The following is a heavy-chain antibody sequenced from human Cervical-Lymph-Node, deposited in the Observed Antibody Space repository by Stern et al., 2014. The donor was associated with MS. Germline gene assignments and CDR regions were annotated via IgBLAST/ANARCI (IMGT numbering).Heavy chain of an antibody. CDR1: GGTLNTRT. D-gene: IGHD3-10*01. V-gene: IGHV1-69*01. CDR2: INPIIGKT. J-gene: IGHJ4*02. CDR3: TLDVIRDISLSDY. Sequence: QLVQSGAEVKEPGSSVKVSCKASGGTLNTRTIGWVRQAPGQGLEWMGGINPIIGKTNYAQKLQGRVTMQQDESTNTAYMELNSLRSDDTALYYCTLDVIRDISLSDYWGQGTLIIVSS.